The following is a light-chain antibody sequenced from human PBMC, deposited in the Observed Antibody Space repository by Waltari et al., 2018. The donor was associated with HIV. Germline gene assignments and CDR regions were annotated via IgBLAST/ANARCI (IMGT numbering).Light chain of an antibody. Sequence: QSALTQHPSASGSPGQSVTLSCTGTSSDLGGYNYLSWDQQHPDKAPKVIIYDISKRPSGVPERFAGSKSGNTASLTVAGLQAEDEAAYYCSSYAGTNLWVFGGGTKLTVL. CDR3: SSYAGTNLWV. J-gene: IGLJ3*02. V-gene: IGLV2-8*01. CDR2: DIS. CDR1: SSDLGGYNY.